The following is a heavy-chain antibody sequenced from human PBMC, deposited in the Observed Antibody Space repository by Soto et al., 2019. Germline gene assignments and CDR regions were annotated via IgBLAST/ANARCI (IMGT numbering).Heavy chain of an antibody. J-gene: IGHJ4*02. CDR2: ISAYNCNT. CDR3: ARDYYDSSGYTPFDY. V-gene: IGHV1-18*04. Sequence: GASVKVSCKASGYTFTSYGISWVRQAPGQGLEWMGWISAYNCNTNSAQKLQGRVTMTTDTSTSTAYMELRSLSSDDTAVYYCARDYYDSSGYTPFDYWGQGTLVTVSS. CDR1: GYTFTSYG. D-gene: IGHD3-22*01.